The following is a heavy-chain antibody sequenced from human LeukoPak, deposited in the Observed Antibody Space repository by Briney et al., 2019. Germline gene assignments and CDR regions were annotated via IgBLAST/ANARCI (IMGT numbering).Heavy chain of an antibody. CDR1: GFTVSSNY. V-gene: IGHV3-15*01. D-gene: IGHD3-9*01. CDR2: IKSKTDGGTT. J-gene: IGHJ3*02. Sequence: GGSLRLSCAASGFTVSSNYMSWVRQAPGKGLEWVGRIKSKTDGGTTDYAAPVKGRFTISRDDSKNTLYLQMNSLKTEDTAVYYCTTDLNYDILTGYPLPIWGQGTMVTVSS. CDR3: TTDLNYDILTGYPLPI.